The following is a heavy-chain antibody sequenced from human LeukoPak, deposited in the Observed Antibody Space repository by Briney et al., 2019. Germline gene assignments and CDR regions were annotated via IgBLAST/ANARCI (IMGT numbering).Heavy chain of an antibody. V-gene: IGHV4-59*08. J-gene: IGHJ4*02. CDR3: ARLPIGSGWYFLDY. D-gene: IGHD6-19*01. CDR2: IYYSWST. Sequence: PSETLSLTCTVSGGSISSYYWSWIRQPPGKGLEWIGYIYYSWSTNYNPSLKSRVTISVDTSKNQFSLKLSSVTAADTAVYYCARLPIGSGWYFLDYWGQGTLVTVSS. CDR1: GGSISSYY.